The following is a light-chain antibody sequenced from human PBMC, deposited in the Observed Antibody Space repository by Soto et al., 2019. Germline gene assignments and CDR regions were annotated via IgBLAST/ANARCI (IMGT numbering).Light chain of an antibody. Sequence: DVVMTQTPLSLSVAPGQPASISCKSSQSLLHITGETFLFWYLKKPGQSPQILIYEVSTRVSGVPDRFSGSGSGTDFKLEISRVETDDVGIYDCMQSTQLPPTFGQGTQLEIK. CDR1: QSLLHITGETF. V-gene: IGKV2D-29*02. J-gene: IGKJ5*01. CDR3: MQSTQLPPT. CDR2: EVS.